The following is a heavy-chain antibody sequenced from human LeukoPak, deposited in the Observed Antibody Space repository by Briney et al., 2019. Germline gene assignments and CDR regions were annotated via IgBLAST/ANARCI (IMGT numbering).Heavy chain of an antibody. D-gene: IGHD3-10*01. V-gene: IGHV1-69*13. CDR3: ARGHFGLPPQTPYYYYYYYMDV. J-gene: IGHJ6*03. Sequence: GASVKVSCKASGGTFSSYAISWVRQAPGQGLEWMGGIIPIFGTANYAQKFQGRVTITADESTSTAYMELSSLRSEDTAVYYCARGHFGLPPQTPYYYYYYYMDVWGKGTTVTVSS. CDR1: GGTFSSYA. CDR2: IIPIFGTA.